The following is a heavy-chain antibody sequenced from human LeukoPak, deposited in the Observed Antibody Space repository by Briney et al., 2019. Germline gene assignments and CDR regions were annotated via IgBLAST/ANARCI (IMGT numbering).Heavy chain of an antibody. V-gene: IGHV3-30*18. Sequence: GGSLRLSCAASGFTFSSYGMHWVRQAPGKGLEWVAVISYDGSNKYYADSVKGRFTISRDNSKNTLYLQMNSLRAEDTAVYYCAKGHSSSWYYFGYWGQGTLVTVSS. D-gene: IGHD6-13*01. CDR1: GFTFSSYG. CDR2: ISYDGSNK. J-gene: IGHJ4*02. CDR3: AKGHSSSWYYFGY.